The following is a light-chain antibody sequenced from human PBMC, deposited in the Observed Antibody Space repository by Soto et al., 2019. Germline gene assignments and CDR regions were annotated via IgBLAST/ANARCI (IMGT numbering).Light chain of an antibody. CDR1: SSDVGGYNY. J-gene: IGLJ1*01. Sequence: QSVLTQPPSASGPPGQSVAISCTGTSSDVGGYNYVSWYQQHPGKAPKLMIYEVNKRPSGVPDRFSGSKSGNTASLTVSGLQAEDEADYYCSSYATSSTYVFGTGTKVTVL. V-gene: IGLV2-8*01. CDR3: SSYATSSTYV. CDR2: EVN.